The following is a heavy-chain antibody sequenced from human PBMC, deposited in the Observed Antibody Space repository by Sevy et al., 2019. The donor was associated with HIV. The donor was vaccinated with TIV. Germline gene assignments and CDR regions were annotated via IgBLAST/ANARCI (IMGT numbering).Heavy chain of an antibody. J-gene: IGHJ1*01. D-gene: IGHD1-1*01. CDR2: ISYDGSNK. V-gene: IGHV3-30-3*01. CDR1: GFTFSDYS. CDR3: ALERLSSNVAEYFQN. Sequence: GGSLRLSCAASGFTFSDYSMHWVRQAPGKGLEWVATISYDGSNKHYADSVKGRFTLSRDNSKNSLFLQRNSLGAEDTAVYYCALERLSSNVAEYFQNWGQGTLVTVSS.